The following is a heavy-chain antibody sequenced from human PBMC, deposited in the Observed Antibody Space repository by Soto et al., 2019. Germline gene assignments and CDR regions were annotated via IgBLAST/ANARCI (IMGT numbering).Heavy chain of an antibody. Sequence: GSLRLLCAASWVNFRGSAMQLARQASGKGLEWVGRIRSKANSYATAYAASVKGRFTISRDDSKNTAYLQTNSLKTEDTAVYYCTSDDYGDLSGQGTLVTVSS. J-gene: IGHJ4*02. CDR2: IRSKANSYAT. CDR3: TSDDYGDL. V-gene: IGHV3-73*01. CDR1: WVNFRGSA.